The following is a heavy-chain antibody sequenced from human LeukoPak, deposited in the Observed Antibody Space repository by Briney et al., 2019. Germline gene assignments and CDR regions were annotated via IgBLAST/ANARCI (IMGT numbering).Heavy chain of an antibody. CDR1: GFTFSSYG. D-gene: IGHD1-26*01. CDR3: AKEGFSGSLYYFDY. V-gene: IGHV3-30*02. J-gene: IGHJ4*02. Sequence: GGSLRLFCAASGFTFSSYGMHWVRQAPGKGLEWVAFIRYDGSNKYYADSVKGRFTISRDNSKNTLYLQMNSLRAEDTAVYYCAKEGFSGSLYYFDYWGQGTLVTVSS. CDR2: IRYDGSNK.